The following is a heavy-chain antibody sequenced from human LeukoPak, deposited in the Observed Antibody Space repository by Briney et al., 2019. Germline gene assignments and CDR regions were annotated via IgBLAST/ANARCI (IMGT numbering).Heavy chain of an antibody. J-gene: IGHJ4*02. CDR1: GFTFSSYG. CDR3: AKDREGYYDSSGYYYFDY. CDR2: ISGSGGST. V-gene: IGHV3-23*01. D-gene: IGHD3-22*01. Sequence: PGGTLRLSCAASGFTFSSYGMSWVRQAPGKGLEWVSAISGSGGSTYYADSVKGRFTISRDNSKNTLYLQMNSLRAEDTAVYYCAKDREGYYDSSGYYYFDYWGQGTLVTVSS.